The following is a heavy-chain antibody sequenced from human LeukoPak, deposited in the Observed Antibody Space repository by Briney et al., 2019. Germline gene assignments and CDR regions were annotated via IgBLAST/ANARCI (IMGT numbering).Heavy chain of an antibody. CDR3: ARRTVEMAADDY. D-gene: IGHD5-24*01. J-gene: IGHJ4*02. CDR1: GGSFSGYY. Sequence: SETLSLTCAVYGGSFSGYYWSWIRQPPGKGLEWIGSIYYSGSTYYNPSLKSRVTISVDTSKNQFSLKLSSVTAADTAVYYCARRTVEMAADDYWGQGTLVTVSS. V-gene: IGHV4-34*01. CDR2: IYYSGST.